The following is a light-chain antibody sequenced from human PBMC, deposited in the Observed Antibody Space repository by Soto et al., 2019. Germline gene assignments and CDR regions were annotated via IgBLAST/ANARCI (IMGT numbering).Light chain of an antibody. CDR3: SAWDDSLNAYV. Sequence: QLVLTQPPSVSEAPRQRVTISCSGRRSNIGDNAVNWYQQVPGKAPKLLIYYDDLLPSGVSDRFSGSKSGTSASLAISGLQSDDEADYYCSAWDDSLNAYVFGTGTKLTVL. V-gene: IGLV1-36*01. J-gene: IGLJ1*01. CDR2: YDD. CDR1: RSNIGDNA.